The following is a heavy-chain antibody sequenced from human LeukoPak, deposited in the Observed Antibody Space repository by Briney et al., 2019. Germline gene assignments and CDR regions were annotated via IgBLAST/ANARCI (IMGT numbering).Heavy chain of an antibody. D-gene: IGHD2-15*01. J-gene: IGHJ6*03. Sequence: QPGGSLRLSCAASGFTFSNAWMSWVRQAPGKGLEWVSVIYSGGSTYYADSVKGRFTISRDNSKNTLYLQMNSLRAEDTAVYYCAREVYCSGGSCGSRSYYMDVWGKGTTVTISS. V-gene: IGHV3-66*01. CDR2: IYSGGST. CDR3: AREVYCSGGSCGSRSYYMDV. CDR1: GFTFSNAW.